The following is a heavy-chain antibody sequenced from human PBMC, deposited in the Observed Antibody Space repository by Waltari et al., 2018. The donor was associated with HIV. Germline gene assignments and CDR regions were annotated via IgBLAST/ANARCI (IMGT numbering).Heavy chain of an antibody. V-gene: IGHV5-51*03. CDR1: GYSFTSYW. CDR3: ARKLLSGDPYFDY. CDR2: IYPGDSDT. J-gene: IGHJ4*02. Sequence: EVQLVHSGAEVKKPGESLKIACKGSGYSFTSYWIGWVRPMPGKGLEWMGIIYPGDSDTRYSPSFQGQVTNSADKSISTAYLQWSSLKASDTAMYYCARKLLSGDPYFDYWGQGTLVTVSS. D-gene: IGHD1-26*01.